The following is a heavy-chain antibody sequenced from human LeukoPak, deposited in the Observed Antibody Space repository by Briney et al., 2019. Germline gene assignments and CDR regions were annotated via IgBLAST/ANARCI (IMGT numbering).Heavy chain of an antibody. CDR3: AKRVVPAAYDP. D-gene: IGHD2-2*01. V-gene: IGHV4-4*02. Sequence: SGTLSLTCVISGGSISSSNWWNWVRQPPGKGLEWIGEIYHSGITNYNPSLKSRVTISVDKSKNQFSLKLSSVTAADTAVYYCAKRVVPAAYDPWGQGTLVTVSS. CDR1: GGSISSSNW. J-gene: IGHJ5*02. CDR2: IYHSGIT.